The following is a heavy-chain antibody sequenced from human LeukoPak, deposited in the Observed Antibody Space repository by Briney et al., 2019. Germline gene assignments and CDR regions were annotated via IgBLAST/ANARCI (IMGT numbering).Heavy chain of an antibody. Sequence: SETLSLTCSVPGGFISSVTYYWGWIRQPPGKGLEWIGSMYYSGSTYYNSSLRRRVTISVDTSKNQFSLKMTSVTAADTAVYYCARQTVTGTGWFDPWGQGTLVTVSS. D-gene: IGHD1-20*01. CDR1: GGFISSVTYY. CDR2: MYYSGST. J-gene: IGHJ5*02. V-gene: IGHV4-39*01. CDR3: ARQTVTGTGWFDP.